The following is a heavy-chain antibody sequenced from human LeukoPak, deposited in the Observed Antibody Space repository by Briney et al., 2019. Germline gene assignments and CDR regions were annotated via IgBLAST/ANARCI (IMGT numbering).Heavy chain of an antibody. CDR1: GFTFSDYG. V-gene: IGHV3-33*01. CDR3: VRELPPVVQYYFDY. D-gene: IGHD3-22*01. J-gene: IGHJ4*02. CDR2: IWYDGSNK. Sequence: PGGSLRLSCAASGFTFSDYGMHWVRQAPGKGLEWVAVIWYDGSNKYYADSVKGRFTISRDNSRNTLYLQMNSLRPEDTAVYYCVRELPPVVQYYFDYWGPGTLVTVSS.